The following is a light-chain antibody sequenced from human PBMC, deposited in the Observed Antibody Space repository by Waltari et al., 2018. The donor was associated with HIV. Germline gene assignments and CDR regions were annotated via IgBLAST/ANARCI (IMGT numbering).Light chain of an antibody. V-gene: IGLV2-14*03. J-gene: IGLJ2*01. CDR3: SSFTTRGQIV. Sequence: QSALTQPASVSGSPGQSITISCSGTSSDIGDSDYVSWYHQRPGKAPQLMISDVNKRPSGVSGRFSGSKSGSAAALTISGLQAEDEADYYCSSFTTRGQIVFGGGTKLTVL. CDR1: SSDIGDSDY. CDR2: DVN.